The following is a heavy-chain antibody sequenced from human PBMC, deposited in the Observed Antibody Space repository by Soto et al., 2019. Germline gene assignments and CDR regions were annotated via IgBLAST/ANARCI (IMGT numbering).Heavy chain of an antibody. V-gene: IGHV4-28*03. CDR1: GYSISSSNW. CDR3: ARAPQISGYYPDYFQH. D-gene: IGHD3-22*01. J-gene: IGHJ1*01. Sequence: SETLSLTYAVSGYSISSSNWWGWIRQPPGKGLEWIGYIYYSGSTYYSPSLKSRVTMSVDTSKNQFSLKLSSVTAVDTAVYYCARAPQISGYYPDYFQHWGQGTLVTVSS. CDR2: IYYSGST.